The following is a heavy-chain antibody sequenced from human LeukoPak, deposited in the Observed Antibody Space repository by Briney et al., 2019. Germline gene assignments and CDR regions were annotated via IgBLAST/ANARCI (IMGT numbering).Heavy chain of an antibody. CDR3: ACAYQLLWAFDY. J-gene: IGHJ4*02. D-gene: IGHD2-2*01. Sequence: PSETLSLTCTVSGGSISSGDYYWSWIRQPPGKGLVWIGYIYYSGSTYYNPSLKSRVTISVDTSKNQFSLKLSSVTAADTAVYYCACAYQLLWAFDYWGQGTLVTVSS. CDR2: IYYSGST. V-gene: IGHV4-30-4*08. CDR1: GGSISSGDYY.